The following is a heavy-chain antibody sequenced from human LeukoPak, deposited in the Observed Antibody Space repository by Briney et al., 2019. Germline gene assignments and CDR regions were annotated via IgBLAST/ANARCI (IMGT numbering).Heavy chain of an antibody. J-gene: IGHJ6*03. CDR2: MNPNSGNT. V-gene: IGHV1-8*01. CDR1: GYTFTSYD. D-gene: IGHD3-22*01. CDR3: ARGPFYYDSSGYGYYYYYMDV. Sequence: SVKVSCKASGYTFTSYDINWVRPATGQGLEWMGWMNPNSGNTGYAQKFQGRVTMTRNTSISTAYMELSSLRSEDTAVYYCARGPFYYDSSGYGYYYYYMDVWGKGTTVTVSS.